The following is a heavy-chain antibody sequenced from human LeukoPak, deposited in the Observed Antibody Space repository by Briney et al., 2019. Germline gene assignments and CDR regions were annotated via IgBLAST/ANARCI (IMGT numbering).Heavy chain of an antibody. CDR3: ARDGGSRDGYNPGY. CDR2: IYSGGST. Sequence: GGSLRLSCAASGFTFDDYGLSWVRQAPGKGLEWVSVIYSGGSTYYADSVKGRFTISRDNSKNTLYLQMNSLRAEDTAVYYCARDGGSRDGYNPGYWGQGTLVTVSS. CDR1: GFTFDDYG. D-gene: IGHD5-24*01. V-gene: IGHV3-66*01. J-gene: IGHJ4*02.